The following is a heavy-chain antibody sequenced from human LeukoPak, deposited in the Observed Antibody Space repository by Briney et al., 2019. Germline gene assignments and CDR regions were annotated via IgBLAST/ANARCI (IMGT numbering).Heavy chain of an antibody. Sequence: GESLKISCEGSGYSFPSYWIGWVRQMPGKGLEWMGIIYPGDSDTKYSPSFQGQVTISADKSISTAHLQWSSLKASDTAMYYCARQKYSSSWRPFDPWGQGTLVTVSS. CDR3: ARQKYSSSWRPFDP. CDR2: IYPGDSDT. CDR1: GYSFPSYW. D-gene: IGHD6-6*01. J-gene: IGHJ5*02. V-gene: IGHV5-51*01.